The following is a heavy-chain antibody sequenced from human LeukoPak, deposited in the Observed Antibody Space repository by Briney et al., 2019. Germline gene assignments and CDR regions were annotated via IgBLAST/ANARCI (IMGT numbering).Heavy chain of an antibody. Sequence: GASVKVSCKASGYTFTGYYMHWVRQAPGQGLEWMGWINPNSGGTNYAQKFQGRVTMTRDTSISTAYMELSRLRSDDTAVYYCAMITGVGGAEEPSDAFDIWGQGTMVTVSS. CDR2: INPNSGGT. CDR1: GYTFTGYY. CDR3: AMITGVGGAEEPSDAFDI. J-gene: IGHJ3*02. V-gene: IGHV1-2*02. D-gene: IGHD3-16*01.